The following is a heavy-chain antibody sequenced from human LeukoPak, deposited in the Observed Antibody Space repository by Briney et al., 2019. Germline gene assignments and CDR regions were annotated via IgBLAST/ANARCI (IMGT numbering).Heavy chain of an antibody. V-gene: IGHV4-61*02. J-gene: IGHJ5*02. D-gene: IGHD6-13*01. CDR3: ARHYSGIAAAGNWFDP. CDR1: GGSISSRDYY. Sequence: SETLSLTCTVSGGSISSRDYYWNWIRQPAGKELEWIGRIWPDGGTGGAPTYKPSLRSRVTISLDTSKNQFSLRLSSMTAADTAVYYCARHYSGIAAAGNWFDPWGQGTLVTVSS. CDR2: IWPDGGT.